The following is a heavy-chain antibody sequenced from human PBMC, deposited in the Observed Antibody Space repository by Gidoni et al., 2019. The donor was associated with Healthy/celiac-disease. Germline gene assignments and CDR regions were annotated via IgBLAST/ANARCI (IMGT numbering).Heavy chain of an antibody. D-gene: IGHD3-3*01. V-gene: IGHV3-30-3*01. CDR1: GFTFSSYA. J-gene: IGHJ4*02. CDR2: ISYDGSNK. CDR3: ARDPFTIFGVVIIRGYFDY. Sequence: QVQLVESGGGVVQPGRSRRLSCAASGFTFSSYAMHWVRQAPGKGLEWVAVISYDGSNKYYADSVKGRFTISRDNSKNTLYLQMNSLRAEDTAVYYCARDPFTIFGVVIIRGYFDYWGQGTLVTVSS.